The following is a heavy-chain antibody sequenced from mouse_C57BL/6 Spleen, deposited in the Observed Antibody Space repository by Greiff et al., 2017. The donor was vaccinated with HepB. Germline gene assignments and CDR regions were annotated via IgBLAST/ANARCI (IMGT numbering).Heavy chain of an antibody. J-gene: IGHJ2*01. D-gene: IGHD2-5*01. CDR2: ISSGSSTI. CDR3: ARPGGYSNHYYFDY. V-gene: IGHV5-17*01. CDR1: GFTFSDYG. Sequence: EVKLVESGGGLVKPGGSLKLSCAASGFTFSDYGMHWVRQAPEKGLEWVAYISSGSSTIYYADTVKGRFTISRDNAKNTLFLQMTSLRSEDTAMYYCARPGGYSNHYYFDYWGQGTTLTVSS.